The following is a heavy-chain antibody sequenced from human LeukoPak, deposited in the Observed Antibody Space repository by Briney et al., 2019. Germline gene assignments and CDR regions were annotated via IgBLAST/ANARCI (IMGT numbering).Heavy chain of an antibody. V-gene: IGHV1-2*06. Sequence: ASVKVSCKASGYTFTGYYMHWVRQAPGQGLEWMGRINPNSGGTNYVQKFQGRVTMPRDTSISTAYMELSRLRSDDTAVYYCVGGTLYYYYYGMDAWGQGTTVTVSS. D-gene: IGHD3-16*01. J-gene: IGHJ6*02. CDR2: INPNSGGT. CDR3: VGGTLYYYYYGMDA. CDR1: GYTFTGYY.